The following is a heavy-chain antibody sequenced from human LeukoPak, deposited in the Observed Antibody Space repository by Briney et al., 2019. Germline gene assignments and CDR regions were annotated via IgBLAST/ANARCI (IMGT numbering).Heavy chain of an antibody. CDR2: INHSGST. CDR3: ARGYCSSTSCYYRLPRLGYNWFDP. V-gene: IGHV4-30-2*01. D-gene: IGHD2-2*01. Sequence: SQTLSLTCTVSGGSISSGGYYWSWIRQPPGKGLEWIGEINHSGSTNYNPSLKSRVTISVDTSKNQFSLKLSSVTAADTAVYYCARGYCSSTSCYYRLPRLGYNWFDPWGQGTLVTVSS. J-gene: IGHJ5*02. CDR1: GGSISSGGYY.